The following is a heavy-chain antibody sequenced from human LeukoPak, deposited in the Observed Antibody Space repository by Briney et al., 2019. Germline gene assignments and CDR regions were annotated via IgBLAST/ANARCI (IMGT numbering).Heavy chain of an antibody. V-gene: IGHV4-38-2*01. J-gene: IGHJ3*02. CDR3: ARGKNITMIVVVITRRAFDI. D-gene: IGHD3-22*01. CDR1: GYSISSGYY. CDR2: IYHSGST. Sequence: SETLSLTCAVSGYSISSGYYWGWIRQPPGKGLEWIGSIYHSGSTYYNPSLKSRVTISVDTSKNQFSLKLSSVTAADTAVYYCARGKNITMIVVVITRRAFDIWGQGTMVTVSS.